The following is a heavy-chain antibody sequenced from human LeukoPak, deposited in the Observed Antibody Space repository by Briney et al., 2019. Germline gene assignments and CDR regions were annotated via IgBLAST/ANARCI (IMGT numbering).Heavy chain of an antibody. V-gene: IGHV3-66*01. D-gene: IGHD5-12*01. CDR2: IYSGGST. J-gene: IGHJ4*02. CDR3: AKGYSGYDYNYFDY. CDR1: EFSVGSNY. Sequence: GGSLRLSCAASEFSVGSNYMTWVRQAPGKGLEWVSLIYSGGSTYYADSVKGRFTISRDNSKNTLYLQMNSLRAEDTAVYYCAKGYSGYDYNYFDYWGQGTLVTVSS.